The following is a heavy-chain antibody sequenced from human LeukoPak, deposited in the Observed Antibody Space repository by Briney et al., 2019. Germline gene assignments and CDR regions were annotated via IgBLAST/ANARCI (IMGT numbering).Heavy chain of an antibody. D-gene: IGHD3-16*01. CDR2: MNPNNGNT. V-gene: IGHV1-8*01. Sequence: ASVKVSCKASGFTFTSYDINWVRQASGQGLEWMGWMNPNNGNTGYAQKFQGRVIMTRDTSISTAYMELRDLRAEDTAVYYCARDRSFETNHYGMDVWGQGTTVTVSS. CDR3: ARDRSFETNHYGMDV. CDR1: GFTFTSYD. J-gene: IGHJ6*02.